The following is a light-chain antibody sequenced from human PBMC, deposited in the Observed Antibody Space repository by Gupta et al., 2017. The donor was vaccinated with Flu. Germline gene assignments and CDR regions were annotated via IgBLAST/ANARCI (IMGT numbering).Light chain of an antibody. J-gene: IGKJ3*01. CDR2: AAS. V-gene: IGKV1-12*01. CDR3: QQAHSFPLT. CDR1: QGISSW. Sequence: PSAVSASVGDRVTITCRASQGISSWLVWYQQKPGKAPKLLIYAASSLQSGVPSRFSGSGSGTDFTLTISSLQPEDFATYYCQQAHSFPLTFGPGTKVDIK.